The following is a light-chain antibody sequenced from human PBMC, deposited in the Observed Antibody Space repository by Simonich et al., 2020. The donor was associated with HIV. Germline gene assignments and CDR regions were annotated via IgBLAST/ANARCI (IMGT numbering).Light chain of an antibody. V-gene: IGKV1-39*01. CDR1: QIIRTY. Sequence: DIQITQSPSSLSASVGNRVTITGRASQIIRTYLSWYQQKPGKAPKLLIYAASSLQIGVPSRFSGSGSGTDFTLIISSLQPEDFATYYCQQSHYTPFTFGQGTKLEIK. J-gene: IGKJ2*01. CDR3: QQSHYTPFT. CDR2: AAS.